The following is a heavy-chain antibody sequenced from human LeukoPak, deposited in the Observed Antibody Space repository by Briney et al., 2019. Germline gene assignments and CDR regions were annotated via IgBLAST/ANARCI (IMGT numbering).Heavy chain of an antibody. V-gene: IGHV3-15*01. Sequence: GGSLRLSCAASGFTFTNACMNWVRQAPGKGLEWVGHIKSKTDGGTTTYAAPVKGRFTISRDDSKDTLYLQMNNLKTEDTAVYYCTTAYYYGSGSPDHWGQGTLVTVSS. CDR1: GFTFTNAC. D-gene: IGHD3-10*01. CDR3: TTAYYYGSGSPDH. J-gene: IGHJ4*02. CDR2: IKSKTDGGTT.